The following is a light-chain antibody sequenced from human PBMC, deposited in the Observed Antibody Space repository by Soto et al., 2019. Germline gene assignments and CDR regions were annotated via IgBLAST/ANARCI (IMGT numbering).Light chain of an antibody. V-gene: IGLV1-47*01. CDR1: SSNIGTNY. CDR3: AAWDDSLRGV. Sequence: QSVLTQSPSASGTPGQRVTISCSGTSSNIGTNYVYWYQQLPGTAPKVLIYSNDKRPSGVPDRFSGSKSGTSASLAISGLRSEDEADYYCAAWDDSLRGVFGGGTKVTVL. J-gene: IGLJ3*02. CDR2: SND.